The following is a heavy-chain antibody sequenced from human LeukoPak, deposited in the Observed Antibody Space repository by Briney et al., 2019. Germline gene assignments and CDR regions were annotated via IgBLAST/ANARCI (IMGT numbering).Heavy chain of an antibody. Sequence: SETLSLTCTVSGYSISSGYYCGWIRQPPGKGLEWIGSIYYSGSTYYNPSLKSRVTISVDTSKNQFSLKLSSVTAADTAVYYCARHPGYYYYYMDVWGKGTTVTISS. V-gene: IGHV4-38-2*02. CDR1: GYSISSGYY. CDR3: ARHPGYYYYYMDV. CDR2: IYYSGST. J-gene: IGHJ6*03.